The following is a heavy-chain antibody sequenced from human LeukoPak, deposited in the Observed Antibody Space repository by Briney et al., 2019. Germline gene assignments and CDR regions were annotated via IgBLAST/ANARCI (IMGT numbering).Heavy chain of an antibody. V-gene: IGHV3-15*01. CDR1: GVTFSDAW. D-gene: IGHD3-9*01. J-gene: IGHJ4*02. Sequence: KAGGSLRLSCAASGVTFSDAWMSWVRQAPGKWLEWVGRIKSKTHGGTTDYVAPVKGRFTISRDDSKHTLYLQMNSLKTEDTAVYSCTTDPYYDILTGSGGYFDYWGQGTLVTVSS. CDR3: TTDPYYDILTGSGGYFDY. CDR2: IKSKTHGGTT.